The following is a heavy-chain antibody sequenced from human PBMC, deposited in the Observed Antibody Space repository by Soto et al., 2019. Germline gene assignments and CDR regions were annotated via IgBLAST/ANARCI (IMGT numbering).Heavy chain of an antibody. CDR2: ISHDGSNK. J-gene: IGHJ6*02. V-gene: IGHV3-30-3*01. Sequence: QVQLVESGGGVVQPGRSLRLSCAASGFTFSMFALHWVRQAPGKGLEWVAVISHDGSNKYYADSVKGRFTISRDNSKNTLYMQMNSLRVEDTAVYYCASRRMIRGITAWPPVDVWGQGTTVTVSS. CDR1: GFTFSMFA. CDR3: ASRRMIRGITAWPPVDV. D-gene: IGHD3-10*01.